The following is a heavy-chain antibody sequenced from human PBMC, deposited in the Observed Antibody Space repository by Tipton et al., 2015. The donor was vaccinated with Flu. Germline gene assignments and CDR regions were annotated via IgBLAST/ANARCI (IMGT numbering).Heavy chain of an antibody. CDR2: IYYSGST. V-gene: IGHV4-59*01. CDR1: GGSISSYY. Sequence: TLSLTCTVSGGSISSYYWSWIRQPPGKGLEWIGYIYYSGSTSYNPSLQSRVTISVDTSRNQFSLKLSSVTAADTAVYYCARYGTYDGSRYFQHWGQSTLVTVSS. J-gene: IGHJ1*01. CDR3: ARYGTYDGSRYFQH. D-gene: IGHD1-26*01.